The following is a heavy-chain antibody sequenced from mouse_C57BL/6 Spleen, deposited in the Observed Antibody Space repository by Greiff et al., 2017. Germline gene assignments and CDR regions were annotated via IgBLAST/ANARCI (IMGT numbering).Heavy chain of an antibody. CDR3: TTGQLRLLRFAY. CDR1: GFNIKDAY. V-gene: IGHV14-4*01. D-gene: IGHD3-2*02. CDR2: IDPENGDT. Sequence: VQLQESGAELVRPGASVKLSCTASGFNIKDAYMHWVKQRPEQGLEWIGWIDPENGDTEYASKFQGKATITADTSSNTAYLQLSSLTSEDTAVYYCTTGQLRLLRFAYWGQGTLVTVSA. J-gene: IGHJ3*01.